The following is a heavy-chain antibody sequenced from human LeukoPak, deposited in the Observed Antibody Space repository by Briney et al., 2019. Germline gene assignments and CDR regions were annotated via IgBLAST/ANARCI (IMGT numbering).Heavy chain of an antibody. J-gene: IGHJ5*02. V-gene: IGHV6-1*01. CDR1: GDSVSSNSAA. Sequence: SQTLSLTCAISGDSVSSNSAAWNWIRQSPSRGLEWLGRTYYRSKWYNDYAVSVKSRITINPDTSKNQFSLQLNSVTPEDTAVYYCARDTGTHYSSSWYLRLGYNWFDPWGQGTLVTVSS. CDR2: TYYRSKWYN. D-gene: IGHD6-13*01. CDR3: ARDTGTHYSSSWYLRLGYNWFDP.